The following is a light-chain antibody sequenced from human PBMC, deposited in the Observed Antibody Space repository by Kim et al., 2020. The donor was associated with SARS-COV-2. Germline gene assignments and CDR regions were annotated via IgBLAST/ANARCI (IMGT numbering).Light chain of an antibody. CDR3: MQALQTPIT. CDR2: MGS. J-gene: IGKJ4*01. V-gene: IGKV2-28*01. Sequence: DIVMTQSPLSLPVTPGEPASISCRSSQSLLHSNGYNYLDWYLQKPGQSPQLLISMGSNRASGVPDRFSGSGSGTDFTLKISRVEAEDVGVYYCMQALQTPITFGGGTKVDIK. CDR1: QSLLHSNGYNY.